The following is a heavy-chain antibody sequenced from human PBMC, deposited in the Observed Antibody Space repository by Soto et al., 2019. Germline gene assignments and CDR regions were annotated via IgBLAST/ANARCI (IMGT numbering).Heavy chain of an antibody. CDR1: GGTFSSYT. D-gene: IGHD3-3*01. J-gene: IGHJ4*02. CDR3: ARVVAYDFWSGPLDY. V-gene: IGHV1-69*02. Sequence: SVKVSCNASGGTFSSYTISWVRQAPGQGLEWMGRIIPILGIANYAQKFQGRVTITADKSTSTAYMELSSLRSEDTAVYYCARVVAYDFWSGPLDYWGQGTLVTVSS. CDR2: IIPILGIA.